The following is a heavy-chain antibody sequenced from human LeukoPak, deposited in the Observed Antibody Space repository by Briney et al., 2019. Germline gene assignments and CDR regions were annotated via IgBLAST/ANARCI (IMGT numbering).Heavy chain of an antibody. Sequence: GGSLRLSCAASGFTFSSYAMHWVRQAPGKGLEWVAVISYDESNKFYADSVKGRFTISRDNSKNTLYLQMNSLRAEDTAVYYCARTYDFWSGYPRDYWGEGTLVTVSS. CDR2: ISYDESNK. CDR3: ARTYDFWSGYPRDY. D-gene: IGHD3-3*01. V-gene: IGHV3-30-3*01. CDR1: GFTFSSYA. J-gene: IGHJ4*02.